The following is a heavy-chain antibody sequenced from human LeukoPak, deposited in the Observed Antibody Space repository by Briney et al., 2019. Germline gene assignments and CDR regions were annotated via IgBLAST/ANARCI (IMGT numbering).Heavy chain of an antibody. J-gene: IGHJ6*04. CDR3: ARAEAMDV. V-gene: IGHV4-39*01. CDR1: GGSISSTSYY. D-gene: IGHD1-14*01. CDR2: IYYSWDT. Sequence: SETLSRTCTGSGGSISSTSYYWGWIRQPPGKGLEWIGSIYYSWDTYYNPSLKSRVTISVDTSKNQFSLKLSSVTAADTAVYYCARAEAMDVWGKGTTVTVSS.